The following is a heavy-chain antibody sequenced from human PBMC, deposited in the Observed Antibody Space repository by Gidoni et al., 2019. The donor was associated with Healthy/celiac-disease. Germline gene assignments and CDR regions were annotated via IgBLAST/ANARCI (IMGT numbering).Heavy chain of an antibody. CDR2: IYPGDSDT. CDR1: GYSFTSYW. CDR3: ARVKYPLSAQDAFDI. Sequence: EVQLVQSGAEGKKPGEYLKISCKGSGYSFTSYWIGWVRQMPGKGLEWMGIIYPGDSDTRYSPSFQGQVTISADKSISTAYLQWSSLKASDTAMYYCARVKYPLSAQDAFDIWGQGTMVTVSS. J-gene: IGHJ3*02. D-gene: IGHD2-2*01. V-gene: IGHV5-51*01.